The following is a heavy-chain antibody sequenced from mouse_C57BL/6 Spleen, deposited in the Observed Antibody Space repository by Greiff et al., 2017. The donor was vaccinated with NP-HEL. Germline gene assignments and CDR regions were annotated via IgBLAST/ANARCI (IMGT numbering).Heavy chain of an antibody. D-gene: IGHD1-1*01. V-gene: IGHV1-55*01. Sequence: VQLQQSGAELVKPGASVKMSCKASGYTFTSYWITWVKQRPGQGLEWIGDIYPGSGSTNYNEKFKSKATLTVDTSSSTAYMQLSSLTSEDSAVYYCARGGGYYYGSSLAWFAYWGQGTLVTVSA. CDR1: GYTFTSYW. CDR3: ARGGGYYYGSSLAWFAY. J-gene: IGHJ3*01. CDR2: IYPGSGST.